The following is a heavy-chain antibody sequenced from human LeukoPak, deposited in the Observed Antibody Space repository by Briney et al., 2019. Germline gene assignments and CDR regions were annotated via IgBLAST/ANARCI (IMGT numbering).Heavy chain of an antibody. CDR3: ARPLATPPPYYYYGMDV. J-gene: IGHJ6*02. V-gene: IGHV7-4-1*02. Sequence: ASVKVSCKASGYTFTSYAMNWVRQAPGQGLEWMGWINTNTGNPTYAQGFTGRFVFSLDTSVSTAYLQISSLKAEDTAVYYCARPLATPPPYYYYGMDVWGQGTTVTVSS. CDR1: GYTFTSYA. D-gene: IGHD5-12*01. CDR2: INTNTGNP.